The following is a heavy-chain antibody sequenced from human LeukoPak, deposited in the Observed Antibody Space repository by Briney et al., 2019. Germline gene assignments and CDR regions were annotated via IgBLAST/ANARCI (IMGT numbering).Heavy chain of an antibody. J-gene: IGHJ4*02. V-gene: IGHV4-39*07. CDR1: GASSSIDTFY. CDR2: VFYSGKT. CDR3: ARDSDGSGSYYKI. Sequence: SETLSLTCTVSGASSSIDTFYWGWIRQPPGKGLEWIGSVFYSGKTYFNPSLESRLTISFDTSKNQFSLNLRSVIASDTAGYYWARDSDGSGSYYKIWGQGIVVTVSS. D-gene: IGHD3-10*01.